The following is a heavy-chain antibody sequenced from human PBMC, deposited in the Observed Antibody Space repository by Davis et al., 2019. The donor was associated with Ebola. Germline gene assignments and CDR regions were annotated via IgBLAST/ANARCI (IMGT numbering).Heavy chain of an antibody. CDR1: GFTFSSYA. J-gene: IGHJ5*02. D-gene: IGHD4-17*01. Sequence: PGGSLRLSCAASGFTFSSYAMSWVRQAPGKGLEWVSAISNSGGSTYYADSVKGRFTISRDTSKNTVYLQMNNLRAEDTAVYYCTGAISYGWFDPWGQGTLVTVSS. V-gene: IGHV3-23*01. CDR3: TGAISYGWFDP. CDR2: ISNSGGST.